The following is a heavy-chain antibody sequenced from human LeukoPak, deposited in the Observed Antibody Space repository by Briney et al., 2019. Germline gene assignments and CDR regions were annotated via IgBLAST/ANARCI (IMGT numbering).Heavy chain of an antibody. J-gene: IGHJ4*02. CDR3: ARYIATGV. D-gene: IGHD2-21*01. CDR2: IKRDGSEK. Sequence: GGSLTLSCAASGFTFSSYWMTWVRQAPGKGLEWVANIKRDGSEKSYVDSVRGRFTISRDNAKNSLYLQMDSLRAEDTAVYYCARYIATGVWGQETLVTVSS. V-gene: IGHV3-7*01. CDR1: GFTFSSYW.